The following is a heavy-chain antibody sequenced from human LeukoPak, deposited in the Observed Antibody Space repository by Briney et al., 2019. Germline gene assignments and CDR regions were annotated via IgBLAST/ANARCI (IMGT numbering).Heavy chain of an antibody. V-gene: IGHV3-30*02. CDR2: IRYDGSNK. J-gene: IGHJ3*02. D-gene: IGHD3-22*01. Sequence: GGSLRLSCAASGFTFSSYGMHWVRQAPGKGLEWVAFIRYDGSNKYYADSVKGRFTISRDNSKNTLYLQMNSLRAEDTAVYYCAKGLTYYYDSSGYSMDAFDIWGQGTMVTVSS. CDR1: GFTFSSYG. CDR3: AKGLTYYYDSSGYSMDAFDI.